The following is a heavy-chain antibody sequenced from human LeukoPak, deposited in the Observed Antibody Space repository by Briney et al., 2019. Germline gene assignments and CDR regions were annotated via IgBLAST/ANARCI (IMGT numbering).Heavy chain of an antibody. V-gene: IGHV1-46*01. CDR1: GYTFTSYY. J-gene: IGHJ3*02. Sequence: ASVKASCKASGYTFTSYYMHWVRQAPGQGLEWMGIINPSGGSRSCAQKFQGRVTMTRDTSTSTVYMELSSLRSEDKSVYYCARAKNRAYAFDIWGQGTMVTVSS. CDR3: ARAKNRAYAFDI. D-gene: IGHD2/OR15-2a*01. CDR2: INPSGGSR.